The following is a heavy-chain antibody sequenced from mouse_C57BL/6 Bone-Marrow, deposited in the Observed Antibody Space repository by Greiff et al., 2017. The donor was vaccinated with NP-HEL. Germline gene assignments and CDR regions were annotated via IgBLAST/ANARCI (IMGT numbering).Heavy chain of an antibody. CDR3: ARSYYFGY. Sequence: EVKLQESGGDLVKPGGSLKLSCAASGFTFSSYSMSWVRQTPDKRLEWVATISSGGSYTYYPDSVKGRFTISRDNAKNTLYLQMSSLKSEDTAMYYCARSYYFGYWGQGTTLTVSS. J-gene: IGHJ2*01. V-gene: IGHV5-6*01. CDR1: GFTFSSYS. CDR2: ISSGGSYT.